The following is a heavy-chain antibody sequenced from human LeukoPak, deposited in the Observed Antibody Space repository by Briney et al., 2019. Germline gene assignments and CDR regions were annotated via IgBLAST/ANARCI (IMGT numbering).Heavy chain of an antibody. CDR1: GGSFSGYY. CDR2: INHSGST. CDR3: ARGFSRDIVVVPAADNFDY. V-gene: IGHV4-34*01. Sequence: SETLSLTCAAYGGSFSGYYWSWIRQPPGKGLEWIGEINHSGSTNYNPSLKSRVTISVDTSKNQFSLKLSSVTAADTAVYYCARGFSRDIVVVPAADNFDYWGQGTLVTVSS. J-gene: IGHJ4*02. D-gene: IGHD2-2*01.